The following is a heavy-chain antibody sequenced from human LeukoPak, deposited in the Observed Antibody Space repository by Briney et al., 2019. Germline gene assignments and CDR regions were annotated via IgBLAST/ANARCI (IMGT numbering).Heavy chain of an antibody. D-gene: IGHD3-10*01. J-gene: IGHJ3*02. V-gene: IGHV3-74*01. CDR2: INTDGSST. CDR1: GFTFSSYW. Sequence: PGGSLRLSCTAAGFTFSSYWMLWVRQVPGKGLVWVSHINTDGSSTSYAGSVKGRFTISRDNAKNTLYLQVNSLRAEDTAVYYSTASLLSPGNIWGQGTVVTVSS. CDR3: TASLLSPGNI.